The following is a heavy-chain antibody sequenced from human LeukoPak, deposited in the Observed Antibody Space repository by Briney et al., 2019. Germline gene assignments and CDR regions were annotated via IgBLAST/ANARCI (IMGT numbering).Heavy chain of an antibody. CDR1: GGSISSSSYY. J-gene: IGHJ4*02. V-gene: IGHV4-61*05. CDR3: ARGEWRNFDY. CDR2: IYYSGST. Sequence: SETLSLTCTVSGGSISSSSYYWGWIRQPPGKGLEWIGYIYYSGSTNYNPSLKSRVTISVDTSKNQFSLKLSSVTAADTAVYYCARGEWRNFDYWGQGTLVTVSS. D-gene: IGHD3-3*01.